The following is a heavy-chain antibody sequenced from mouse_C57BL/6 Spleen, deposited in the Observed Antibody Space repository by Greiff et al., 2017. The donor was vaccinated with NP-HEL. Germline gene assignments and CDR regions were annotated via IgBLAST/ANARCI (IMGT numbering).Heavy chain of an antibody. CDR2: IRSKSSNYAS. V-gene: IGHV10-3*01. D-gene: IGHD1-1*01. Sequence: EVKLVESGGGLVQPKGSLKLSCAASGFTFNTYAMHWVRPAPGKGLEWVARIRSKSSNYASYYAASVKDRFTISRNDSQSMIYLQMKNLKTENTAMYYCVRGAYYDGSSYCDYWGQGTTLTVSS. CDR1: GFTFNTYA. CDR3: VRGAYYDGSSYCDY. J-gene: IGHJ2*01.